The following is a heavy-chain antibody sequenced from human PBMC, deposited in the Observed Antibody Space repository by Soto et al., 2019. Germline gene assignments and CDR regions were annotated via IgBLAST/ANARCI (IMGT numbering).Heavy chain of an antibody. D-gene: IGHD6-13*01. CDR1: GVSISSGGYS. V-gene: IGHV4-30-2*03. J-gene: IGHJ6*02. CDR2: IYHSGST. Sequence: PSETLSLTCAVSGVSISSGGYSWSWIRQPPGKGLEWIGYIYHSGSTYSNPSLKSRVTISVDTSKNQFSLKLSSVTAADTAVYYCASQQLVHYYYGMDVWGQGTTVTVSS. CDR3: ASQQLVHYYYGMDV.